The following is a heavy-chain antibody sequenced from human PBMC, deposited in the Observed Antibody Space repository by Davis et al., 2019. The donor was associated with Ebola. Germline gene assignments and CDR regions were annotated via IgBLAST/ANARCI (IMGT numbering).Heavy chain of an antibody. CDR3: ARGSFRRWEEFEF. V-gene: IGHV3-73*01. D-gene: IGHD1-26*01. CDR1: GFNFDDAA. J-gene: IGHJ4*02. CDR2: TRQRFSGYAT. Sequence: PGGSLRLSCTASGFNFDDAAFHWIRQVPGKGLEWVGRTRQRFSGYATAYAPSLKGRFTLSREDSRSTAYLQMDSLRVEDTAIYYCARGSFRRWEEFEFWGQGTLITVSP.